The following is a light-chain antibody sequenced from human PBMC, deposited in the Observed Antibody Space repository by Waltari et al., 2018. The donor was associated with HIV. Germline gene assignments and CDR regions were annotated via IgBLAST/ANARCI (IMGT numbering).Light chain of an antibody. V-gene: IGKV3-11*01. J-gene: IGKJ4*01. CDR3: QERSNWPALT. CDR1: QSVRSY. CDR2: QAS. Sequence: EIVLTQSPATLSLSPVARASLSCRASQSVRSYLAWYQQKPGQAPRLLIYQASTRATGIPARFSGSGSGTDFTLTISSLEPEDFAVYYCQERSNWPALTFGGGTKVEIK.